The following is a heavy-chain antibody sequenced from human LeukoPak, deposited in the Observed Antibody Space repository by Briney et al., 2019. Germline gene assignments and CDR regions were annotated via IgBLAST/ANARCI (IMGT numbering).Heavy chain of an antibody. CDR1: GYSISSGYY. CDR3: AREVCEYSSSSMCLGDYMDV. D-gene: IGHD6-6*01. J-gene: IGHJ6*03. CDR2: IYHSGST. Sequence: PSETLSLTCTVSGYSISSGYYWGWIRQPPGKGLEWIGSIYHSGSTYYNPSLKSRVTISVDTSKNQFSLKLSSVTAADTAVYYCAREVCEYSSSSMCLGDYMDVWGKGTTVTVSS. V-gene: IGHV4-38-2*02.